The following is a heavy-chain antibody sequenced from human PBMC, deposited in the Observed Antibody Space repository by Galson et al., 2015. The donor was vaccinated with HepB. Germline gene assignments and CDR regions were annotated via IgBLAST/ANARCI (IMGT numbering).Heavy chain of an antibody. V-gene: IGHV3-48*03. CDR3: ARVGASSWLFGY. CDR2: ISGSGSTI. D-gene: IGHD6-13*01. CDR1: GFTFSSYE. J-gene: IGHJ4*02. Sequence: SLRLSCAASGFTFSSYEMNWVRRAPRKGLEWISYISGSGSTIYYANSVEGRFSISRDNAKNSLYLQMNSLKAEDTAVYYCARVGASSWLFGYWGPGTLVTVSS.